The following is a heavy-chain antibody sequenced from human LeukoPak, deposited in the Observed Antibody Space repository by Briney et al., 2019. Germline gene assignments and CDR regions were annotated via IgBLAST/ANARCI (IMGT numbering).Heavy chain of an antibody. CDR2: IYYSGST. Sequence: PSETLSLTCNVSGGSISSGSYYWGWFRQPPGKGLEWIGSIYYSGSTYYNPSLKSRVTISVDTSKNQISLNLTSVTAADTAVYYCARHHYYVTGPFDYWGQGTLVTVSS. CDR1: GGSISSGSYY. CDR3: ARHHYYVTGPFDY. V-gene: IGHV4-39*01. J-gene: IGHJ4*02. D-gene: IGHD1-26*01.